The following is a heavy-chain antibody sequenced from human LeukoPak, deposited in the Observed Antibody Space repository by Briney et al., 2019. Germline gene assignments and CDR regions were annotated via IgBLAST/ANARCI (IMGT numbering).Heavy chain of an antibody. J-gene: IGHJ6*02. CDR2: IYYSGST. D-gene: IGHD6-19*01. CDR1: GGSISSYY. Sequence: PSETLSLTCTVSGGSISSYYWNWIRQPPGKGLEWIGYIYYSGSTNYNPSLKSRVTISVDTSKNQFSLKLSSVTAADTAVYYCARTAGYSSGWYGDYYGMDVWGQGTTVTVSS. V-gene: IGHV4-59*08. CDR3: ARTAGYSSGWYGDYYGMDV.